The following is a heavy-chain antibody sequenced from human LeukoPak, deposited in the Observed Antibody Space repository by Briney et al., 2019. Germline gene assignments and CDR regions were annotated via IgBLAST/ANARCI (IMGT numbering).Heavy chain of an antibody. D-gene: IGHD5-12*01. CDR1: GFIFSRYV. Sequence: GGSLRLSCAASGFIFSRYVVHWVRQAPGKGLEWVAVISYDGRNEDYADSVKGRFTISRDSSKNTLYLQMNSLRVDDTAIYYCAKDRGYDFSYGMDVWGQGTTVTVSS. CDR2: ISYDGRNE. V-gene: IGHV3-30-3*01. CDR3: AKDRGYDFSYGMDV. J-gene: IGHJ6*02.